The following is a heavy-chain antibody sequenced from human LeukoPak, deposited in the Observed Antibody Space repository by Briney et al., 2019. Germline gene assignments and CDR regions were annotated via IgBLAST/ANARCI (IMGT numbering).Heavy chain of an antibody. CDR2: IKQDGSEK. Sequence: GGSLRLSCAASGFTFSSSWMSWVSQAPGKGLEWVANIKQDGSEKYYVDSVKGRFTISRDNAKNSLYLQMNSLRAEDTAVYYCARDPRSAMVRGVKKNWFDPWGQGTLVTVSS. J-gene: IGHJ5*02. D-gene: IGHD3-10*01. CDR1: GFTFSSSW. V-gene: IGHV3-7*01. CDR3: ARDPRSAMVRGVKKNWFDP.